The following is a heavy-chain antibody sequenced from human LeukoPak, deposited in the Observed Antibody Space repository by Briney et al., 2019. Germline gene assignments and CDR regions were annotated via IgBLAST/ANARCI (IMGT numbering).Heavy chain of an antibody. CDR2: ISSSSSTI. J-gene: IGHJ4*02. CDR1: GFTFSSYS. Sequence: PGGSLRLSCAASGFTFSSYSMNWVRQAPGKGLEWVSYISSSSSTIYYADSVKGRFTISRDNAKNSLYLQMNSLRAEDTAVYYCARDEQQLADWGQGTLVTVSS. D-gene: IGHD6-13*01. CDR3: ARDEQQLAD. V-gene: IGHV3-48*04.